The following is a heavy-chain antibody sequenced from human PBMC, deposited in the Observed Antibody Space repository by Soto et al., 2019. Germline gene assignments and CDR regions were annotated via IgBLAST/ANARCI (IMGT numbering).Heavy chain of an antibody. V-gene: IGHV3-21*01. Sequence: PWGSLILSCSASCFTLTRYSMNCFRHSPGKGLEWVSSISSTTNYIYYADSMKGRFTVSRDNAKNSVYLEMNSLSAEDTALYYCERESEDLTSNFDYWGQGTLVTVSS. CDR1: CFTLTRYS. J-gene: IGHJ4*02. CDR3: ERESEDLTSNFDY. CDR2: ISSTTNYI.